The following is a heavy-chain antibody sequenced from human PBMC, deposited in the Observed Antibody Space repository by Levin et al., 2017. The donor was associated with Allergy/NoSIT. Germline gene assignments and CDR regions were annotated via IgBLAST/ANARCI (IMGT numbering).Heavy chain of an antibody. D-gene: IGHD3-16*01. CDR2: ISYEGTNE. CDR1: GFAFFNYG. Sequence: HPGGSLRLSCAASGFAFFNYGMHWVRQAPGKGLEWVALISYEGTNEYYGDSVKGRFTISRDNSKNSLYLQMNSLGLEDTAVYYCTKELGFGAPYFDYWGQGTLVTVSS. J-gene: IGHJ4*02. CDR3: TKELGFGAPYFDY. V-gene: IGHV3-30*18.